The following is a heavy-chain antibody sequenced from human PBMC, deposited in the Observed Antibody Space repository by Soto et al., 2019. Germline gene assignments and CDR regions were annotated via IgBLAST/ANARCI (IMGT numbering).Heavy chain of an antibody. V-gene: IGHV3-11*01. CDR2: ISSTSGTI. D-gene: IGHD2-21*02. Sequence: GWSLRLSCAASGFTFSDYYMNWIRQAPGKGLEWVSYISSTSGTISYADSVKGRFTLSRDNARNSLYLQMDGLRAEDTAVYYCTRAVSSTKTAFDYWGQGSLVTVSA. J-gene: IGHJ4*02. CDR3: TRAVSSTKTAFDY. CDR1: GFTFSDYY.